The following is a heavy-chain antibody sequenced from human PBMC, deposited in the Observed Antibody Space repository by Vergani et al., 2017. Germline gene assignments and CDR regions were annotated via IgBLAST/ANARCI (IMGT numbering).Heavy chain of an antibody. Sequence: QVQLVESGGGVVQPGRSPRLSCAASGFTFSSYGMHWVRQAPGKGLEWVAVISYDGSNKYYADSVKGRFTISRDNSKNTLYLQMNSLRAEDTAVYYCAKPAATHYYYYYMDVWGKGTTVTVSS. J-gene: IGHJ6*03. CDR3: AKPAATHYYYYYMDV. CDR1: GFTFSSYG. D-gene: IGHD2-2*01. CDR2: ISYDGSNK. V-gene: IGHV3-30*18.